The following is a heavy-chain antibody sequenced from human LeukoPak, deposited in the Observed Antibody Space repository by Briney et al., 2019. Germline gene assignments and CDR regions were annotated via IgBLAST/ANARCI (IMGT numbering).Heavy chain of an antibody. Sequence: SETLSLTCTVSGGSISSHYWSWIRQPPGKGLEWIGYIYYSGSTNYNPSLKSRVTISVDTSKNQFSLKLSSVTAADTAVYYCASTQATYYDGSGNNWFDPWGQGTLVTVSS. D-gene: IGHD3-10*01. CDR3: ASTQATYYDGSGNNWFDP. CDR2: IYYSGST. CDR1: GGSISSHY. J-gene: IGHJ5*02. V-gene: IGHV4-59*11.